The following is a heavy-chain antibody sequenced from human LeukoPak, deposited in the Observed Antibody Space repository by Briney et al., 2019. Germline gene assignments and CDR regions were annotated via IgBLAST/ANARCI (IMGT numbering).Heavy chain of an antibody. CDR2: ISYNGGSA. D-gene: IGHD3-22*01. CDR3: ARDRVVAFGAFDI. CDR1: GFTFSSYS. Sequence: PGGSLRLSCAASGFTFSSYSMNWVRQAPGKGLEWVSCISYNGGSAHYADSVKGRFTVSRDNSKNTLYLQMNSLRVEDTAVYYCARDRVVAFGAFDIWGQGTMVTVSS. J-gene: IGHJ3*02. V-gene: IGHV3-23*01.